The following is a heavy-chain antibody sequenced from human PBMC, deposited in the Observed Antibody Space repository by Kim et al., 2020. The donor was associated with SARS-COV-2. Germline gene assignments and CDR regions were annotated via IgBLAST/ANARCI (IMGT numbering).Heavy chain of an antibody. CDR2: INFNSGDT. Sequence: ASVKVSCKASTYIFTDYYIHWVRQAPGQGLEWMGWINFNSGDTNYAQNFQGRVTMTRETSISTAYMELSRLRSDDTAVYYCARGIDRWGQGTLVTVTS. J-gene: IGHJ5*02. D-gene: IGHD3-3*02. CDR1: TYIFTDYY. CDR3: ARGIDR. V-gene: IGHV1-2*02.